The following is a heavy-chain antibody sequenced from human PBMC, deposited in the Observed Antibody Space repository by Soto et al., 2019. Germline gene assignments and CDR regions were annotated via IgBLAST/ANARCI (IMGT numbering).Heavy chain of an antibody. CDR2: INWNSGDI. CDR3: VKDIGASGAYWYFDL. D-gene: IGHD2-8*02. CDR1: GFTFDDFA. V-gene: IGHV3-9*01. Sequence: GGSLRLSCAASGFTFDDFAMHWVRQAPGKGLEWVSGINWNSGDIDYADSVRGRFTISRDNAKNALYLQMNSLRAEDAAFYYCVKDIGASGAYWYFDLWGRGTLVTVSS. J-gene: IGHJ2*01.